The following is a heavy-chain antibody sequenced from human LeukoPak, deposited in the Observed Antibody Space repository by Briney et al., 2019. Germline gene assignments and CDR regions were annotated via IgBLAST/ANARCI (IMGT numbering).Heavy chain of an antibody. J-gene: IGHJ6*03. CDR2: IYYSGST. V-gene: IGHV4-39*07. CDR1: GGSISSSSYY. Sequence: SETLSLTCTVSGGSISSSSYYWGWIRQPPGKGLEWIGSIYYSGSTYYNPSLKSRVTISVDTSKNQFSPKLSSVTAADTAVYYCAREQRIAARPDYYYMDVWGKGTTVTVSS. D-gene: IGHD6-6*01. CDR3: AREQRIAARPDYYYMDV.